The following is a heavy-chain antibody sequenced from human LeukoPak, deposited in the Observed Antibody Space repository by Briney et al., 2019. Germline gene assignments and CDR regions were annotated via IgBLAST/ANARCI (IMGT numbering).Heavy chain of an antibody. CDR2: IYYSGTT. CDR3: ARLARLTLIRGVTGYHSLDV. CDR1: GGPMDSFY. V-gene: IGHV4-59*01. D-gene: IGHD3-10*01. Sequence: KPSETLSLTCTVSGGPMDSFYWSWIRQSPGGGLEWIGYIYYSGTTNYNPSLRSRLIISIDTSKNQFSLNLISMTAADTAVYYCARLARLTLIRGVTGYHSLDVWGKGTKVTVSS. J-gene: IGHJ6*04.